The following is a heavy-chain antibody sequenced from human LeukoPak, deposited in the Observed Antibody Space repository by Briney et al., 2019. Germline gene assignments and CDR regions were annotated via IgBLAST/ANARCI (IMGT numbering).Heavy chain of an antibody. Sequence: ASVKVSFKASGYTFTGHYMHWVRQAPGQGLEWMGWMNPSSGGSKYSQKFQGRVTMTRDTSISTAYMELSRLRSDDTAVYYCARFYDSNQNLDYWGQGTLVTVSS. V-gene: IGHV1-2*02. CDR2: MNPSSGGS. CDR3: ARFYDSNQNLDY. J-gene: IGHJ4*02. D-gene: IGHD3-22*01. CDR1: GYTFTGHY.